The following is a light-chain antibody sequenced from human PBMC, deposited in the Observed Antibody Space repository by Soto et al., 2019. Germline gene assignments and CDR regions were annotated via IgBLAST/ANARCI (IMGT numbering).Light chain of an antibody. CDR2: GAS. Sequence: DIQMTQSPSSLSASVGDRVTITCRTSQDISNHLAWYQQKPGTVPKLLIYGASKLQTGVHSRFSGSGSGTLFTLTISSLQPEDVATYYCQQYNSAPITFGQGTRLEIK. CDR3: QQYNSAPIT. CDR1: QDISNH. V-gene: IGKV1-27*01. J-gene: IGKJ2*01.